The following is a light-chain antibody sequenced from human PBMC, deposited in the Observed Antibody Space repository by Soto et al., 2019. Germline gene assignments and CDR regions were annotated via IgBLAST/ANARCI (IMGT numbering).Light chain of an antibody. V-gene: IGLV3-21*02. CDR2: DDS. J-gene: IGLJ3*02. CDR1: NIGSKS. CDR3: QVWDGSSDHEEWV. Sequence: SYELTQPPSLSLAPGQMATITCGGNNIGSKSVHWYQHKPGQAPVLVVYDDSDRPSGIPERFSGSNSGNTAALTISRVEAGDEADYYCQVWDGSSDHEEWVFGGGTKLTVL.